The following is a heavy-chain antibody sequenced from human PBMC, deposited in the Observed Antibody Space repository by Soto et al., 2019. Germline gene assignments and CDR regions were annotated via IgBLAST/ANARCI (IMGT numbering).Heavy chain of an antibody. V-gene: IGHV3-33*01. D-gene: IGHD1-1*01. CDR3: ARETQHDWNAGTDYYYYMDV. CDR1: GFTFSSYG. CDR2: IWYDGSNK. J-gene: IGHJ6*03. Sequence: VQLVESGGGVVQPGRSLRLSCAASGFTFSSYGMHWVRQAPGKGLEWVAVIWYDGSNKYYADSVKGRFTISRDNSKNPLYLQMNSLRAEDTAVYYCARETQHDWNAGTDYYYYMDVWGKGTTVTVSS.